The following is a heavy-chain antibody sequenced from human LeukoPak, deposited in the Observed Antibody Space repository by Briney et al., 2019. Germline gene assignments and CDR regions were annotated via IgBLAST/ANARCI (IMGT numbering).Heavy chain of an antibody. CDR2: TYYRSKWYN. J-gene: IGHJ5*02. CDR3: ARTQPAGAGNWLDP. D-gene: IGHD6-13*01. CDR1: GDSVSSNSAA. Sequence: SQTLSLTCAISGDSVSSNSAAWNWIRQSPSRGLEWLGRTYYRSKWYNYYAVSVKGRININPATSKNQFSLQLNSVTPEDTAVYYCARTQPAGAGNWLDPWGQGTLVTVSS. V-gene: IGHV6-1*01.